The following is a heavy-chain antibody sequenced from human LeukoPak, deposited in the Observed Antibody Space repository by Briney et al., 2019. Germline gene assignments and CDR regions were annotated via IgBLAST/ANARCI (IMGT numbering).Heavy chain of an antibody. CDR3: ARARSLWDSYGIFY. J-gene: IGHJ4*02. CDR1: GGSISSGDYY. CDR2: IYYSGST. Sequence: SETLSLTCTVSGGSISSGDYYWSWIRQPPGKGLEWIGYIYYSGSTNYNPSLKSRVTISVDTSKNQFSLKLSSVTAADTAVYYCARARSLWDSYGIFYWGQGTLVTVSS. D-gene: IGHD5-18*01. V-gene: IGHV4-61*08.